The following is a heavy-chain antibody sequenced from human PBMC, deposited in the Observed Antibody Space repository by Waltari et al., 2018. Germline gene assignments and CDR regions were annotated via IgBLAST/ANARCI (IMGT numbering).Heavy chain of an antibody. CDR1: GGSIRSGGYY. CDR3: ARDRGSGSPSPSWFDP. Sequence: QVQLQESGPGLVKHSQTLSLTCTVSGGSIRSGGYYWRWIRQHPGKGLEWIGYIYYSGSTYYNPSLKSRVTISVDTSKNQFSLKLSSVTAADTAVYYCARDRGSGSPSPSWFDPWGQGTLVTVSS. J-gene: IGHJ5*02. CDR2: IYYSGST. V-gene: IGHV4-31*03. D-gene: IGHD3-10*01.